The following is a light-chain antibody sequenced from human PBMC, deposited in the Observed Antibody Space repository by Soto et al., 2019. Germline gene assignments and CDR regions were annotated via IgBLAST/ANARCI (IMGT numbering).Light chain of an antibody. CDR3: QQRSNWPPIT. CDR1: QSVSNY. CDR2: DAS. J-gene: IGKJ5*01. V-gene: IGKV3-11*01. Sequence: EIVLTQSPATLSLSPGERATLSCRASQSVSNYLAWYQQRPGQAPRLLIYDASNRATGIPARFSGSGSGTDFTLTISSLEPEDFAVYCCQQRSNWPPITFGQGTRLEIK.